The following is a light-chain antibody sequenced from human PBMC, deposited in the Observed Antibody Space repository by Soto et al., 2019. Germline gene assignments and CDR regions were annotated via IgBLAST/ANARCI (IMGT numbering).Light chain of an antibody. CDR3: AAWDDSLSGPVV. Sequence: QSVLTQPPSASGSPGQSVTISCTGTSSDVGGYNYVSWYQQHPGKAPKLMIYEVSKRPSGVPDRFSGSKSGNTASLTVSGLQAEDEADYYCAAWDDSLSGPVVIGGGTKLTVL. J-gene: IGLJ2*01. V-gene: IGLV2-8*01. CDR1: SSDVGGYNY. CDR2: EVS.